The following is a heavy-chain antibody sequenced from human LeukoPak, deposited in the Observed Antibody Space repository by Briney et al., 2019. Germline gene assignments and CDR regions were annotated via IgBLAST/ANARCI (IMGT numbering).Heavy chain of an antibody. CDR1: GFTFSTYG. J-gene: IGHJ4*02. V-gene: IGHV3-48*04. D-gene: IGHD6-25*01. CDR2: ISSSSTTI. CDR3: ARERPALDY. Sequence: GGSLRLSCAASGFTFSTYGMNWVRQSPGKGLEWASYISSSSTTIRYSDSVRGRFTISRDNAKNSMYLQMDSLRAEDTAVYYCARERPALDYWGQGALVTVSS.